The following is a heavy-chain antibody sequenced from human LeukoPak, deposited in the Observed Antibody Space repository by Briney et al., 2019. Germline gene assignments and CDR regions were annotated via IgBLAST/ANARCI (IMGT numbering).Heavy chain of an antibody. CDR1: GFTFSSYG. V-gene: IGHV3-23*01. CDR2: ISGSGGNT. CDR3: ARAEPYCTNGVCYQGDY. Sequence: PGGSLRLSCAASGFTFSSYGMSWVRQAPGKGLEWVSAISGSGGNTYYADSVKGRFTISRDYSKNTLYLQMNSLRAEDTAVYYCARAEPYCTNGVCYQGDYWGQGTLVSVSS. D-gene: IGHD2-8*01. J-gene: IGHJ4*02.